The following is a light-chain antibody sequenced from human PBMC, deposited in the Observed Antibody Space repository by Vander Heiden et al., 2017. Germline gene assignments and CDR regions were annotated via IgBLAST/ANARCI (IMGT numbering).Light chain of an antibody. CDR2: GAS. Sequence: EIVMTQSPATLSVSPGERATLSCRASQSVSSNLAWYQQKPGQAPRLLIYGASTRATGIPARFSGSGYGTEFTLTISSLQSEDFAVYYCQQDNNWPFYTFGQGTKLEIK. J-gene: IGKJ2*01. CDR1: QSVSSN. V-gene: IGKV3-15*01. CDR3: QQDNNWPFYT.